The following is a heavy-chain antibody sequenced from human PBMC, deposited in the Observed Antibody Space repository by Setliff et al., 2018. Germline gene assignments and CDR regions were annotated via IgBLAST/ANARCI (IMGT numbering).Heavy chain of an antibody. J-gene: IGHJ4*02. V-gene: IGHV3-23*01. CDR2: LSASGVST. CDR1: GFTFSTYA. D-gene: IGHD2-2*01. Sequence: GGSLRLSCAASGFTFSTYAMNWVRQAPGKGLEWVASLSASGVSTYYADSVKGQFTISRDNSNNILYLQMNNLRAEDTALYYCAKAESSTAASTPIDYWGRGILVTVPQ. CDR3: AKAESSTAASTPIDY.